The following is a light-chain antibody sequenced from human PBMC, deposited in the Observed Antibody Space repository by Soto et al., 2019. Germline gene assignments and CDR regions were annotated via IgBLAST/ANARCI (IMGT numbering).Light chain of an antibody. CDR3: QQYNNSPRT. CDR2: GAS. V-gene: IGKV3-20*01. CDR1: QTVGKNY. Sequence: EIVLTQSPGTLSVSPGDGATLSCRASQTVGKNYLAWYQQRPGQAPRLLIHGASSRATGIPDRFSGSGSGTEFTLTISSLQSEGFAIYSCQQYNNSPRTFGQGTRLEIK. J-gene: IGKJ5*01.